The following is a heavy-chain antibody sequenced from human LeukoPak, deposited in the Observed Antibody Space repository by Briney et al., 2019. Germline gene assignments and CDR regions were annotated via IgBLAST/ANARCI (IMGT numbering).Heavy chain of an antibody. CDR1: VFTFSSYA. V-gene: IGHV3-64*01. Sequence: GGSLRLSCAASVFTFSSYAMHWVRQAPGKGLEYVSAISSNGDSTYSANCVKGRFIISRDNSKNMLYLQMGSLRPEDMAMYYCARPGRDGYNYDAFDVWGQGTMVTVSS. CDR3: ARPGRDGYNYDAFDV. J-gene: IGHJ3*01. D-gene: IGHD5-24*01. CDR2: ISSNGDST.